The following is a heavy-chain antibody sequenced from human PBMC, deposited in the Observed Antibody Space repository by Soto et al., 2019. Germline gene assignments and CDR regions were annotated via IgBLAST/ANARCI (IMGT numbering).Heavy chain of an antibody. V-gene: IGHV4-39*01. D-gene: IGHD1-20*01. J-gene: IGHJ4*02. CDR2: VYYRGRS. CDR3: VRQPTSVITKAYFDY. CDR1: GGSVTNSSYY. Sequence: SETLSLTCTVSGGSVTNSSYYWGWIRQSPGKGLEWIGSVYYRGRSYSKSSVKSRVTISVDTSKNQFSLNLNSVTASDTAVYLCVRQPTSVITKAYFDYWGPGALVTVYS.